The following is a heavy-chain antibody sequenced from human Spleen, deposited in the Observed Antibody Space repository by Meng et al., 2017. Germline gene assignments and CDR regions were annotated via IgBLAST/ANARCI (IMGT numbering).Heavy chain of an antibody. CDR2: INHGGVT. Sequence: LRLSCAVYGGSFSGYSWTWIRQPPGKGLEWIGEINHGGVTKCTPSLKSRVTISVDTSKNQFSLKLSSVTAADTAVYYCARDSIYGAWGHAFDIWGQGTMVTVSS. J-gene: IGHJ3*02. CDR1: GGSFSGYS. CDR3: ARDSIYGAWGHAFDI. D-gene: IGHD4-17*01. V-gene: IGHV4-34*09.